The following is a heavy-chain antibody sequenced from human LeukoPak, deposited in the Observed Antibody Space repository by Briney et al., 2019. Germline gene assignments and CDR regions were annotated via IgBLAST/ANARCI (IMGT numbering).Heavy chain of an antibody. D-gene: IGHD4-17*01. J-gene: IGHJ6*02. CDR1: GFTFSDHY. CDR2: TRNKANSYTT. V-gene: IGHV3-72*01. CDR3: AKEGDYGDYEGDGMDV. Sequence: HPGGSLRLSCAASGFTFSDHYMDWVRQAPGKGLEWVGRTRNKANSYTTEYAASVKGRFTISRDDSKNSLYLQMNSLKTEDTAVYYCAKEGDYGDYEGDGMDVWGQGTTVTVSS.